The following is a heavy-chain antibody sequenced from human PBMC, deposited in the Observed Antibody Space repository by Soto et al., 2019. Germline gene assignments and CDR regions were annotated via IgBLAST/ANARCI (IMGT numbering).Heavy chain of an antibody. CDR2: VDGCGGDT. D-gene: IGHD2-8*01. CDR1: GFTFSSHA. V-gene: IGHV3-23*01. Sequence: PGGSLRLSCADSGFTFSSHAMAWLCQASGAGPEGVRFVDGCGGDTSSADSVKGRFTISRDNSDNSLFLHMNSLRAEDTGRYFCAKEIFAAAYAATSAFDLWGQGT. J-gene: IGHJ4*02. CDR3: AKEIFAAAYAATSAFDL.